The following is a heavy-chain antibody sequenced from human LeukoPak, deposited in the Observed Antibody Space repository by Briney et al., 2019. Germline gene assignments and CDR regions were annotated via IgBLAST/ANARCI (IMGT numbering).Heavy chain of an antibody. CDR3: AKASWVSTADAVL. Sequence: PGGSLRLSCAASGFIFSSYAMSWVRQGPARGLEWLSSLRGDGETFYADSVKGRLTLSRDEPRNMVYFQLNNLRVEDTAVYYCAKASWVSTADAVLWGQGVLVTVSS. V-gene: IGHV3-23*01. CDR1: GFIFSSYA. D-gene: IGHD2-8*01. CDR2: LRGDGET. J-gene: IGHJ4*02.